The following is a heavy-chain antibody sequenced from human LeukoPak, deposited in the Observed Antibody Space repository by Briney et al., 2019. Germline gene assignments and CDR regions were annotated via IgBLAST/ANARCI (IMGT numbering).Heavy chain of an antibody. V-gene: IGHV3-74*01. CDR3: ARDLGQYYDTSDNWFDP. D-gene: IGHD3-22*01. Sequence: GGSLRLSCAASGFTFSNHWMHWVRQAPGKGLVWVSRINNDGSSTVYVDSVKGRFTISRDNAKNTLNLQMNSLRAEDTAVYYCARDLGQYYDTSDNWFDPWGQGTLVTVSS. CDR2: INNDGSST. J-gene: IGHJ5*02. CDR1: GFTFSNHW.